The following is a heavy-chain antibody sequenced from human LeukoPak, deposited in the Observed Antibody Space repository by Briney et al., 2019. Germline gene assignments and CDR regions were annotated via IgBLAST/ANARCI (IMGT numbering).Heavy chain of an antibody. D-gene: IGHD1-7*01. Sequence: PGGSLRLSCAAPGFTVSNNYMNWVRQAPGKGLEWVSVIYSGGSTYYADSVKGRFTISRDNSKNTLYLQMNSLRAEDTAVYYCARDSGNYLDAFDIWGQGTMVTVSS. CDR2: IYSGGST. V-gene: IGHV3-53*01. J-gene: IGHJ3*02. CDR1: GFTVSNNY. CDR3: ARDSGNYLDAFDI.